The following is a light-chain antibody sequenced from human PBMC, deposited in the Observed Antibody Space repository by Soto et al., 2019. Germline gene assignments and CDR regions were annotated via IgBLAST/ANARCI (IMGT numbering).Light chain of an antibody. CDR1: SSNIGAGYD. V-gene: IGLV1-40*01. CDR2: GNI. J-gene: IGLJ2*01. CDR3: QSYDNTLSGVV. Sequence: QSVLTQPPSVSGAPGQRVTISCTGSSSNIGAGYDVQWYEQLPGTAPQLLIYGNINRPSGVPDRFSASKSGTSASLAITGLQAEDEADYYCQSYDNTLSGVVFGGGTKLTVL.